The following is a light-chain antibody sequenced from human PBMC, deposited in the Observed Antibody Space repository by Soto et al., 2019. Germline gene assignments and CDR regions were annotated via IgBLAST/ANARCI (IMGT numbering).Light chain of an antibody. J-gene: IGLJ1*01. Sequence: QSALTQPASVSGSPGQSITISCTGTSSDVGGYNYVSWYQKYPGKAPKLMIYDVVNRPSGVSNRFSGSKSGNTASLTISGLQAEDEGEYYCSSYTSSIPYVFGTGTKLTVL. CDR3: SSYTSSIPYV. V-gene: IGLV2-14*01. CDR2: DVV. CDR1: SSDVGGYNY.